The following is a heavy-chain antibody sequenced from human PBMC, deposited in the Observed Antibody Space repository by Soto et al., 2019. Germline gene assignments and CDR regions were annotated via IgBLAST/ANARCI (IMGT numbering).Heavy chain of an antibody. Sequence: SDTLSLTCAVYGGSFSNYYWSWIRQPPGKGLEWIGEINHSGSTNYNPSLKSRVTISVDTSKNQFSLNLSSVTAADTAVYYCARGGRQQLLVRQYFQHWGQGTLVTVSS. CDR2: INHSGST. CDR1: GGSFSNYY. CDR3: ARGGRQQLLVRQYFQH. J-gene: IGHJ1*01. V-gene: IGHV4-34*01. D-gene: IGHD6-13*01.